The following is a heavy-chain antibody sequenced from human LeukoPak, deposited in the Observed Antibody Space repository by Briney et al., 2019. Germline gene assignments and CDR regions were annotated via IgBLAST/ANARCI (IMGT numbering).Heavy chain of an antibody. V-gene: IGHV4-39*01. J-gene: IGHJ3*02. D-gene: IGHD1-7*01. CDR3: ARALRTGTGGRGFFDI. CDR1: GASISSDTHY. Sequence: LETLSLTCSVSGASISSDTHYWGWIRQPSGKGLECIGTIYYSGNTYYNASLRSRVTMSVDTSKNQFSLNLTSLTAADTAVYYCARALRTGTGGRGFFDIWGQGTMVTVSS. CDR2: IYYSGNT.